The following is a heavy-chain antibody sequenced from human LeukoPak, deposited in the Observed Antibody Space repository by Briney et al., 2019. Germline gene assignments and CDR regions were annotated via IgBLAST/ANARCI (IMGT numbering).Heavy chain of an antibody. CDR1: GGSISSYY. CDR3: ARVLGSGQWGYYFDY. D-gene: IGHD3-10*01. Sequence: SETLSLTCTVSGGSISSYYWSWIRQPAGKGLEWIGRIYTSGSTNYNPSLKSRVTMSVDTSKNQFSLKLSSVTAADTAVYYCARVLGSGQWGYYFDYWGQGTLVTVSS. CDR2: IYTSGST. J-gene: IGHJ4*02. V-gene: IGHV4-4*07.